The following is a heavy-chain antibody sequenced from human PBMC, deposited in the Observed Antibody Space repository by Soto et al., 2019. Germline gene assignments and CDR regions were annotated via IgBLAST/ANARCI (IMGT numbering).Heavy chain of an antibody. D-gene: IGHD2-8*02. Sequence: PGGSLRLSCAASGFICSSYDMSWVRQAPGKGLDWVSTILAGGSTYYADSVKGRFTISRDRSTNTVFVQMNSLTAGDTAVYYCAKATATGGGAFDFCGQGTMVTVSS. J-gene: IGHJ3*01. CDR2: ILAGGST. CDR3: AKATATGGGAFDF. CDR1: GFICSSYD. V-gene: IGHV3-23*01.